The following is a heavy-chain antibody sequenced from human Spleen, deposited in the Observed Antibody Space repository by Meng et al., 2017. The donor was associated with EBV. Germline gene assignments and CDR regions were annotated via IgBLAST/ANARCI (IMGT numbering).Heavy chain of an antibody. D-gene: IGHD2-2*01. V-gene: IGHV3-43D*03. J-gene: IGHJ4*02. CDR2: VSWDGSRT. CDR3: AKGGYCSYTNCFDGSNNYHLDY. CDR1: GFTFDDYA. Sequence: ELQLVESGGVVVQPGGSPGLSCAASGFTFDDYAMHWVRQAPGKGLEWVSLVSWDGSRTYFADSVKGRFTISRDNSKTSLYLQMYNLRPEDTALYYCAKGGYCSYTNCFDGSNNYHLDYWGQGTLVTVSS.